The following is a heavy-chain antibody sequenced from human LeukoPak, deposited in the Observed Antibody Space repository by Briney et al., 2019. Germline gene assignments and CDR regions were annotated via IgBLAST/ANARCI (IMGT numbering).Heavy chain of an antibody. J-gene: IGHJ5*02. CDR3: ARVSSGGGPNWFDP. CDR1: GGSFSGYY. CDR2: INHSGST. Sequence: SETLSLTCAVYGGSFSGYYWSWIRQPPGKGLEWIGEINHSGSTNYNPSLKRRVTISVDTSKNQFSLKLSSVTAADTAVYYCARVSSGGGPNWFDPWGQGTLVTVSS. V-gene: IGHV4-34*01. D-gene: IGHD3-22*01.